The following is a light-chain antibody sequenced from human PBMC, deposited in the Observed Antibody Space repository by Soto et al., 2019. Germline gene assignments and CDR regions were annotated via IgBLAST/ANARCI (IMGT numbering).Light chain of an antibody. CDR2: GAS. V-gene: IGKV3-20*01. J-gene: IGKJ5*01. CDR1: QSVTNNY. Sequence: ETVLTQSPGTLSLSPGERATLSCRASQSVTNNYLAWYQQKPGQAPRLLIHGASNRATGIPDRFSGSGSGTDFTLTISRLAPEDFAVYYCQQYGDSPVTFGQGTRLEIK. CDR3: QQYGDSPVT.